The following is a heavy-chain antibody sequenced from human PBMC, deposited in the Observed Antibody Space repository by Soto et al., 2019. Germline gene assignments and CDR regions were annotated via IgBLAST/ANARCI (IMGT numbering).Heavy chain of an antibody. D-gene: IGHD3-10*01. CDR1: GFTFSKAW. J-gene: IGHJ5*02. V-gene: IGHV3-15*01. CDR2: IKSKTDGGTI. Sequence: EVQLVESGGGLVKPGGSLRLSCEAPGFTFSKAWMSWVRQAPGKGPEWVGRIKSKTDGGTIGYAAPVEGRFTISRDDSKNTVDLQMNSLKTEDTAVYYCTADVRRAEVWGFDPWGQGTLVTVS. CDR3: TADVRRAEVWGFDP.